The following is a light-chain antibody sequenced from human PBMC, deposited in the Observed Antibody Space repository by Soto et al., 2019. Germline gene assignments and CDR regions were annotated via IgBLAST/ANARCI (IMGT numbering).Light chain of an antibody. CDR2: DAP. V-gene: IGKV1-5*01. CDR3: QQYNSYSVT. CDR1: QSISSW. J-gene: IGKJ5*01. Sequence: DIQMTQSPSTLSASVGDRVTITCRASQSISSWLAWYQQKPGKAPKLLIYDAPSLESGVPSRFSGSGSGTEFTLTISSLQPDDFATYYCQQYNSYSVTFGQGTRLEI.